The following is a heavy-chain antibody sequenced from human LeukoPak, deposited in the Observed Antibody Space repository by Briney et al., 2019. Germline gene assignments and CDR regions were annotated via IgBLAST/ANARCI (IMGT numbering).Heavy chain of an antibody. J-gene: IGHJ4*02. V-gene: IGHV4-59*01. Sequence: KPSETLSLTCAVSGASTSDYHWSWMRQPPGKGLEWIGYIYYSGSTNYNPSLKSRVTISVDTSKNQFSLKLSSVTAADTAVYYCARGRYSSSPWGQGALVIVSS. D-gene: IGHD6-6*01. CDR3: ARGRYSSSP. CDR1: GASTSDYH. CDR2: IYYSGST.